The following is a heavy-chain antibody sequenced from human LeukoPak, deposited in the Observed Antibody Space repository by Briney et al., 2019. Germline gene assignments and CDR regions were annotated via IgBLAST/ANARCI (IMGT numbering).Heavy chain of an antibody. CDR2: ISIGGGST. Sequence: PGGSLRLSCEASRFTFSSSTMSWVRQAPGKGLEWVSTISIGGGSTYYVDSVKGRFTISRDNSKNTLYLQMNSLRVEDTAVYYCALHRCGGGSCYFNFNYWGQGTLVTVSS. CDR3: ALHRCGGGSCYFNFNY. D-gene: IGHD2-15*01. CDR1: RFTFSSST. J-gene: IGHJ4*02. V-gene: IGHV3-23*01.